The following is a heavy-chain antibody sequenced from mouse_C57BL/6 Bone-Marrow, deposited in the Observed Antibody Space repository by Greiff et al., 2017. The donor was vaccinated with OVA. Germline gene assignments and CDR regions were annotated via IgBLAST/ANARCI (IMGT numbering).Heavy chain of an antibody. CDR2: ISSGSSTI. V-gene: IGHV5-17*01. CDR1: GFTFSDYG. J-gene: IGHJ1*03. D-gene: IGHD6-1*01. Sequence: EVMLVESGGGLVKPGGSLKLSCAASGFTFSDYGMHWVRQAPEKGLEWVAYISSGSSTIYYADTVKGRVTISRDNAKNTLFLQMTSLRSEDTAMYYCARNNDWYFDVGGTGTTVTVSS. CDR3: ARNNDWYFDV.